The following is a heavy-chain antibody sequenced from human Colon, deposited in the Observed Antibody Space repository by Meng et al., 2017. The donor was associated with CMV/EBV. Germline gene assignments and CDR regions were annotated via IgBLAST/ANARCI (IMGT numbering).Heavy chain of an antibody. J-gene: IGHJ4*02. Sequence: GESLKISCAASGFTFASHTMTWVRQAPGKGLEWVSSIASHRSQIYYADSVKCRFTISRDDAQNSLHLQMNSLSAEDSAVYYCARVEGSVTSPLDYWGQGTLVTVSS. CDR1: GFTFASHT. CDR3: ARVEGSVTSPLDY. CDR2: IASHRSQI. D-gene: IGHD4-17*01. V-gene: IGHV3-21*01.